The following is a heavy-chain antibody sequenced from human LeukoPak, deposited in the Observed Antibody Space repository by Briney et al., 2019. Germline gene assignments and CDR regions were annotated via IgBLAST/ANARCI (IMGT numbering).Heavy chain of an antibody. CDR1: GFTFSSYW. CDR3: ASQYYYDSSGYNY. CDR2: IKQDGSEK. Sequence: PGGSLRLSCAASGFTFSSYWMSWVRQAPGKGVEWVANIKQDGSEKYYVDSVKGRFTISRDNAKNSLYLQMNSLRAEDTAVYYCASQYYYDSSGYNYWGQGTLVTVSS. J-gene: IGHJ4*02. D-gene: IGHD3-22*01. V-gene: IGHV3-7*01.